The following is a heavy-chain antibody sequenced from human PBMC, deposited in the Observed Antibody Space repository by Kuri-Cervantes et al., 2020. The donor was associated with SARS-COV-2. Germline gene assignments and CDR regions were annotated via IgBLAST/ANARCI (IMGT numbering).Heavy chain of an antibody. CDR3: ARTPGYSSSWSLYYYYYMDV. V-gene: IGHV4-61*02. CDR2: IYTSGST. J-gene: IGHJ6*03. CDR1: GGSISSGSYY. Sequence: LRLSCTVSGGSISSGSYYWSWIRQPAGKGLEWIGRIYTSGSTNYNPSLKSRVTISVDTSKNQFSLKLSSVTAADTAVYYCARTPGYSSSWSLYYYYYMDVWGKGTTVTVSS. D-gene: IGHD6-13*01.